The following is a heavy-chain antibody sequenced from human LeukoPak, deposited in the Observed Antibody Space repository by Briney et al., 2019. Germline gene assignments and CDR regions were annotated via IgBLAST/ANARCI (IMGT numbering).Heavy chain of an antibody. CDR1: GFTVSSNY. CDR3: ARARIVGATMDYFDY. J-gene: IGHJ4*02. Sequence: GGSLRLSCAVSGFTVSSNYMSWVRQAPGKGLEWVSVIYSGGSTYYADSVKGRFTISRDNSKNTLYLQMNSLRAEDTAVYYCARARIVGATMDYFDYWGQGTLVTVSS. V-gene: IGHV3-53*01. D-gene: IGHD1-26*01. CDR2: IYSGGST.